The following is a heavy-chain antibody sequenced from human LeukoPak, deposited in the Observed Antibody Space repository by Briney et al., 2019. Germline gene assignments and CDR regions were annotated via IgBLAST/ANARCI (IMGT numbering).Heavy chain of an antibody. V-gene: IGHV4-34*01. Sequence: SETLSLTCAVYGGSFSGYYWSWIRQPPGKGLEWIGEINHSGSTNYNPSLKSRDTISVDTSKNQSSLKLSSVTATDTAVYYCARELLVVVAAHRAYYYYYGMDVWGQGTTVTVSS. CDR3: ARELLVVVAAHRAYYYYYGMDV. D-gene: IGHD2-15*01. CDR1: GGSFSGYY. CDR2: INHSGST. J-gene: IGHJ6*02.